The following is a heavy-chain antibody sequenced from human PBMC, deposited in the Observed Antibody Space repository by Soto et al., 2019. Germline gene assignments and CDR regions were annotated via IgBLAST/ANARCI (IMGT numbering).Heavy chain of an antibody. Sequence: GGSLRLSCAASGFTFSSYGMHWVRQAPGKGLEWVAVIWYDGSNKYYADSVKGRFTISRDNSKNTLYLQMNSLRAEDTAVYYCARRASREKRAAGSRDLTAYYYYGMDVWGQGTTVTVSS. CDR2: IWYDGSNK. V-gene: IGHV3-33*01. J-gene: IGHJ6*02. CDR1: GFTFSSYG. CDR3: ARRASREKRAAGSRDLTAYYYYGMDV. D-gene: IGHD6-13*01.